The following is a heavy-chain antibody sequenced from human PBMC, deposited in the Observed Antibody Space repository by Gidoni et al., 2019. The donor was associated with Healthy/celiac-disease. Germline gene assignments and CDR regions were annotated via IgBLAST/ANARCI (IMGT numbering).Heavy chain of an antibody. V-gene: IGHV3-11*01. CDR1: GFPFSDCY. CDR3: ARDRAMAVAGTFDP. CDR2: ISSSGSTI. Sequence: QVQLVESGGGLVKPGCSLRLSCESSGFPFSDCYMSCIRQAPGKGLGWVSYISSSGSTIYDADAVKGRCNISRDNAKNSLYLQMNSLRAEDTAVYYCARDRAMAVAGTFDPWGQGTLVTVSS. J-gene: IGHJ5*02. D-gene: IGHD6-19*01.